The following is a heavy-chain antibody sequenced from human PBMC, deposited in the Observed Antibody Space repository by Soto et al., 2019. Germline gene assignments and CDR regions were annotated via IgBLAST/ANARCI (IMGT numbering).Heavy chain of an antibody. J-gene: IGHJ4*02. Sequence: EVQLVESGGGLVQPGGSLRLSCAASGFSFSDYRMHWVRQDPGKGLVWISRINGDGSTTNYADSVKGRFTISRDNXXNPLYLHMNRLRDEDTAVYFGATGRNRDWYYTLLHWGQGALVTVSS. D-gene: IGHD1-7*01. CDR2: INGDGSTT. CDR1: GFSFSDYR. CDR3: ATGRNRDWYYTLLH. V-gene: IGHV3-74*01.